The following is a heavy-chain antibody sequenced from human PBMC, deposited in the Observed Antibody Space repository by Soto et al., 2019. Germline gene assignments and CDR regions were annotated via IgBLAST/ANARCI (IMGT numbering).Heavy chain of an antibody. V-gene: IGHV3-15*01. J-gene: IGHJ5*02. CDR3: TTAPSGYYNWFDP. D-gene: IGHD5-12*01. CDR2: IKSKTDGGTT. Sequence: GGSLRLSCAASGFTFSNAWMSWVRQAPGKGLEWVGRIKSKTDGGTTDYAAPVKGRFTISRDDSKNMLYLQMNSLKTEDTAVYYCTTAPSGYYNWFDPWGQGTLVTVSS. CDR1: GFTFSNAW.